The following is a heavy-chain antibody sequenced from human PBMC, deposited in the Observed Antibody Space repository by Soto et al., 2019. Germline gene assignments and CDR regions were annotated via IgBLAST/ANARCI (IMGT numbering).Heavy chain of an antibody. D-gene: IGHD3-3*01. Sequence: QLQLQESGPGLVKPSETLSLTCAVSGGSITSSSHYWGWIRQPPGKGLECIADIYYDGNTYYNPSLKRRVTISLDTSKNQFSLRLTPVTAADTAVYYCARSTITPRLFMYPFDYWGQGPLVTVSS. J-gene: IGHJ4*02. CDR1: GGSITSSSHY. V-gene: IGHV4-39*01. CDR2: IYYDGNT. CDR3: ARSTITPRLFMYPFDY.